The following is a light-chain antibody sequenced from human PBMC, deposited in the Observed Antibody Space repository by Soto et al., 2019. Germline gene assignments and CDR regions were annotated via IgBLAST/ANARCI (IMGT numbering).Light chain of an antibody. CDR3: TSYSRYSVLV. CDR1: SSDIGGYKY. Sequence: QSVLTQPASVSGSPGQSITISCTGTSSDIGGYKYVSWYQQHPGKAPKLIIFEVSSRPSGVSDRFSGSNSGNTASPTISGLQAEDEADYYCTSYSRYSVLVFGGGTKVTVL. J-gene: IGLJ3*02. CDR2: EVS. V-gene: IGLV2-14*01.